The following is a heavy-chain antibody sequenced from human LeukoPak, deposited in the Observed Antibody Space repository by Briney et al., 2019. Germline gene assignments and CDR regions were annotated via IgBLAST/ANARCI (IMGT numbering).Heavy chain of an antibody. CDR1: GFTFSNFW. D-gene: IGHD1-26*01. Sequence: GGSLRLSCVASGFTFSNFWMSWVRQAPGKGLEWVSIINNSGGSTYYADSVKGRFTISRDLSKNTLYLQMNSLRAEDTALYYCARKYSGTNPFDYWGQGTLVTVSS. CDR2: INNSGGST. CDR3: ARKYSGTNPFDY. J-gene: IGHJ4*02. V-gene: IGHV3-23*01.